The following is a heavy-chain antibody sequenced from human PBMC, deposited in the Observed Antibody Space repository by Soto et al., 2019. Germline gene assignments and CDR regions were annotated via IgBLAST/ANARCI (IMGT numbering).Heavy chain of an antibody. J-gene: IGHJ4*02. D-gene: IGHD5-12*01. CDR3: ARGWLRDPWMY. Sequence: EVQLVESGGGLVKPGGSLRLSCAASGFTFSTYNMNWVRQAPGKGLEWVASISSTSVYMYYANSLKGRFTISRANAKSSLYLQLNSLRAEDTAVYYCARGWLRDPWMYWGQGTLVTVSS. CDR1: GFTFSTYN. V-gene: IGHV3-21*01. CDR2: ISSTSVYM.